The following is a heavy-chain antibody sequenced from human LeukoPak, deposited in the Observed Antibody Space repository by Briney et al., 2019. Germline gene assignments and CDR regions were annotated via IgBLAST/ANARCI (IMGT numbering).Heavy chain of an antibody. J-gene: IGHJ4*02. D-gene: IGHD6-13*01. V-gene: IGHV3-74*01. CDR2: ITADGSST. CDR3: ARVLAYSTSWYGGGNDY. CDR1: GFTFSSYW. Sequence: GGSLRLSCAASGFTFSSYWMHWVRQAPGKGLVWVSRITADGSSTSYADSVKGRFTISRDNARNTLYLQMNSLRVEDTAVYYWARVLAYSTSWYGGGNDYWGQGTLVTVSS.